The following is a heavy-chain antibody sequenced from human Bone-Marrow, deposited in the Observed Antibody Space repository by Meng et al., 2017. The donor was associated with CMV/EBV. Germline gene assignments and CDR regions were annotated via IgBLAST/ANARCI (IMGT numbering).Heavy chain of an antibody. D-gene: IGHD2-2*01. CDR1: GFTFSSYW. Sequence: GESLKISCAASGFTFSSYWMSWVRQAPGKGLEWVANIKQDGSEKYYVDSVKGRFTISRENARKSLYLQMNGLSAEDTAVYYRARDRGAYCISTSCSTFDYWGQGLLVTVSS. CDR3: ARDRGAYCISTSCSTFDY. J-gene: IGHJ4*02. CDR2: IKQDGSEK. V-gene: IGHV3-7*03.